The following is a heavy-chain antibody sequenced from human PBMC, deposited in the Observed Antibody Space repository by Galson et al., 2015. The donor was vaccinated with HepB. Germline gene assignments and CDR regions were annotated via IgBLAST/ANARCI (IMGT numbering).Heavy chain of an antibody. CDR3: ARQLWLVWWFDP. CDR2: IDPSDSYT. D-gene: IGHD6-19*01. J-gene: IGHJ5*02. V-gene: IGHV5-10-1*01. Sequence: QSGAEVKKPGESLRISCKGSGYSFTSYWISWVRQMPGKGLEWMGRIDPSDSYTNYSPSFQGHVTISADKSISTAYLRWSSLKASDTAMYYCARQLWLVWWFDPWGQGTLVTVSS. CDR1: GYSFTSYW.